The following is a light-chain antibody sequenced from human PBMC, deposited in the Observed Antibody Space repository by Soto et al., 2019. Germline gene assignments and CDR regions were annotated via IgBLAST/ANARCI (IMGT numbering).Light chain of an antibody. J-gene: IGKJ5*01. Sequence: EIVLTQSPATLSLSPAERATLSCWASPSVSSYLAWYQQKPGQAPTLLIYDASNRATVIPARFSGSGSGTDFTLTSSSLEADDVAFYYWQQRSNWSFGEGTRLEIK. V-gene: IGKV3-11*01. CDR3: QQRSNWS. CDR1: PSVSSY. CDR2: DAS.